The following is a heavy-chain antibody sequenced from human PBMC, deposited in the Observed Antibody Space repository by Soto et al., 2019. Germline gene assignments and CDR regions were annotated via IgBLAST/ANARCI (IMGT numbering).Heavy chain of an antibody. Sequence: GGSLRLSCAASGFTFSSYGMHWVRQAPGKGLEWVAVISYDGSNKYYADSVKGRFTISRDNSKNTLYLQMNSLRAEDTAVYYCAKDIPVVGAPQSDAFDIWGQGTMVTVSS. J-gene: IGHJ3*02. D-gene: IGHD1-26*01. CDR1: GFTFSSYG. V-gene: IGHV3-30*18. CDR3: AKDIPVVGAPQSDAFDI. CDR2: ISYDGSNK.